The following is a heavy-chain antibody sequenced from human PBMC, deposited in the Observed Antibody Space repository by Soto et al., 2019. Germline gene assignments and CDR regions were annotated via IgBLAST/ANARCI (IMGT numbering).Heavy chain of an antibody. J-gene: IGHJ4*02. Sequence: PGGSLRLSCAASGFTFRSYAMHWVRQAPGKGLEWVAVISYDGSNKYYADSVKGRFTISRDNSKNTLYLQMNSLRAEDTAVYYCARIGGEFWSGTLDYWGQGTLVTVSS. CDR1: GFTFRSYA. D-gene: IGHD3-3*01. V-gene: IGHV3-30-3*01. CDR2: ISYDGSNK. CDR3: ARIGGEFWSGTLDY.